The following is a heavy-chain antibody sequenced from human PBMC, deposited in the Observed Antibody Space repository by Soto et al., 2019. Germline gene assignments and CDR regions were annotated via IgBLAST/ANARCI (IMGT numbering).Heavy chain of an antibody. D-gene: IGHD6-13*01. CDR1: RFTFSSYG. J-gene: IGHJ4*02. CDR3: AKWYSSNWYAMGDYYFDY. V-gene: IGHV3-30*18. Sequence: ESGGGVVQPGRSLRLSCVASRFTFSSYGMHWVRQAPGKGPEWVAVISHDGSNKYYADSVKGRFTISRDNSKNTLYLQMNSLRPEDTAVYYCAKWYSSNWYAMGDYYFDYWGQGILVTVSS. CDR2: ISHDGSNK.